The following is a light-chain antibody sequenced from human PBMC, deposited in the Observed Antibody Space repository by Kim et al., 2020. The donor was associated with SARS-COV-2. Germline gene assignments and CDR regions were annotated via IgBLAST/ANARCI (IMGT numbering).Light chain of an antibody. J-gene: IGKJ2*01. CDR1: EDIGTF. Sequence: GQGAPPPCGHSEDIGTFVAWYHQEPRQAPSLLVYDSSTRATDTPTRFTGSGSGTHFNLTINRLQPDDSGMYFCQQRARWPRTFGQGTKLEI. CDR3: QQRARWPRT. CDR2: DSS. V-gene: IGKV3-11*01.